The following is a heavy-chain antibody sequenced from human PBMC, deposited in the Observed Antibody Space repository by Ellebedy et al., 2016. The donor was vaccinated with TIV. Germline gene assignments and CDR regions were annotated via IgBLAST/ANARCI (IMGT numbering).Heavy chain of an antibody. CDR3: TTYELNDYVWGSYRSDY. D-gene: IGHD3-16*02. V-gene: IGHV3-15*07. J-gene: IGHJ4*02. CDR2: IKSKTDGGTT. CDR1: GFTFSNAW. Sequence: PGGSLRLSCAASGFTFSNAWMNWVRQAQGKGLEWVGRIKSKTDGGTTDYAAPVKGRFTISRDDSKNTLYLQMNSLKTEDTAVYDCTTYELNDYVWGSYRSDYWGQGTLVTVSS.